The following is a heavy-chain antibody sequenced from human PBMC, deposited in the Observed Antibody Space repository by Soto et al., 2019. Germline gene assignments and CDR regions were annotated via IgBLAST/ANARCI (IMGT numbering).Heavy chain of an antibody. V-gene: IGHV3-13*04. D-gene: IGHD3-22*01. CDR2: IGADGDK. CDR1: GFTFSRYD. Sequence: GGSLRLSCAASGFTFSRYDMHWVRQATGKDLEWVSTIGADGDKYYPGSVKGRFTISRENAKNSLYLQMNSLSAGDTAVYYCARSPARGDSKRVVDYWGQGTLVTVSS. J-gene: IGHJ4*02. CDR3: ARSPARGDSKRVVDY.